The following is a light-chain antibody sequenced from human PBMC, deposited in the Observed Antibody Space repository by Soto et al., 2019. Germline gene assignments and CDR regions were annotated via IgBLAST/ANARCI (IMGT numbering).Light chain of an antibody. CDR3: AAWDDSLSGRGV. V-gene: IGLV1-47*01. J-gene: IGLJ2*01. CDR2: RNN. Sequence: QPVLTQPPSASGTPGQRVTISCSGSSSNIGSNYVYWYQQLPGTAPKLLIYRNNQRPSGVPDRFSGSKSGTSASLATSGLRSEDEADYYCAAWDDSLSGRGVFGGGTKLTVL. CDR1: SSNIGSNY.